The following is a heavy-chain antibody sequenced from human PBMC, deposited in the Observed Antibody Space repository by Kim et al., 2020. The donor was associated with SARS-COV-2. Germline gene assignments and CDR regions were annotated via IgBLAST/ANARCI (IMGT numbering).Heavy chain of an antibody. Sequence: GGTTQHAASLRGRFTIARDDSKSIAYLQMNSLKMDDTAVYYCVRGDAYDYWGQGTLVTVSS. D-gene: IGHD3-16*01. J-gene: IGHJ4*02. V-gene: IGHV3-49*02. CDR3: VRGDAYDY. CDR2: GGTT.